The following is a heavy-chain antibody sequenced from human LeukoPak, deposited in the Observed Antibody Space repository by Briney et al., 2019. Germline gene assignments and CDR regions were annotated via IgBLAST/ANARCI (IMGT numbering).Heavy chain of an antibody. CDR1: GYTFTGYY. J-gene: IGHJ4*02. D-gene: IGHD6-13*01. V-gene: IGHV1-69*04. CDR2: IIPILGIA. Sequence: SVKVSCKASGYTFTGYYMHWVRQAPGQGLEWMGRIIPILGIANYAQKFQGRVTITADKSTSTAYMELSSLRSEDTAVYYCARGNGYSSRGQIDYWGQGTQVTVSS. CDR3: ARGNGYSSRGQIDY.